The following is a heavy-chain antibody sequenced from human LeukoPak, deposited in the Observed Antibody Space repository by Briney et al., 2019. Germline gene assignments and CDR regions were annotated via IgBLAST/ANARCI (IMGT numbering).Heavy chain of an antibody. V-gene: IGHV4-31*03. Sequence: SETLSLTCTVSGGSITSGSYYWSWIRQHPGKGLEWIGYIYYSGSTYYNPSLKSRVTISVDTSKNQFSLKLSSVTAADTAVYYCAREGNSTPENWGQGTLVTVSS. CDR3: AREGNSTPEN. CDR1: GGSITSGSYY. D-gene: IGHD1-14*01. CDR2: IYYSGST. J-gene: IGHJ4*02.